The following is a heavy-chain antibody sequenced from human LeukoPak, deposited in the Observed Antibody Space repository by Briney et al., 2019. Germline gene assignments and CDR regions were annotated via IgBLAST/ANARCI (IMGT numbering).Heavy chain of an antibody. V-gene: IGHV3-73*01. CDR3: ARARFYFDY. J-gene: IGHJ4*02. CDR2: IRNKADSYAT. CDR1: GFTFSGSA. Sequence: GESLKLSCAASGFTFSGSAMHWVRQASGKGLEWVGRIRNKADSYATTYAASVKGRFTISRDDSKNTAYLQMNSLRVEDTAVYYCARARFYFDYWGQGTLVTVSS. D-gene: IGHD6-6*01.